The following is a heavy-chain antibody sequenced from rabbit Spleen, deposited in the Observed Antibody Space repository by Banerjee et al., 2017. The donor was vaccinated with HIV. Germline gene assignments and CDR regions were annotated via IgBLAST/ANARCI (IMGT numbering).Heavy chain of an antibody. J-gene: IGHJ4*01. D-gene: IGHD1-1*01. V-gene: IGHV1S45*01. CDR2: INTVTGKP. Sequence: QEQLVESGGGLVKPEGSLTLTCKASGVSFSDKDVMCWVRQAPGKGLEWIACINTVTGKPVYATWASGRFTISRTSSTTVTLRMTSLTAADRATYFCARDLVGVIGWNFYLWGPGTLVTVS. CDR1: GVSFSDKDV. CDR3: ARDLVGVIGWNFYL.